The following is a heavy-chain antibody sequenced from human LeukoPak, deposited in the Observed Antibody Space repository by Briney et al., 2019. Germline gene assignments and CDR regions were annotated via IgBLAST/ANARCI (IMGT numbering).Heavy chain of an antibody. CDR3: VRDRTLGVRDGFILA. J-gene: IGHJ5*02. Sequence: GRSLRLSCTASKFTFSNYGMQWVRQAPGKGLEWVAVVSSDGGTKYYADSVKGRFTISRDNAKNSLSLQMSSLRVEDTAVYYCVRDRTLGVRDGFILAWGQGTLVTVSS. CDR2: VSSDGGTK. D-gene: IGHD5-24*01. V-gene: IGHV3-30*03. CDR1: KFTFSNYG.